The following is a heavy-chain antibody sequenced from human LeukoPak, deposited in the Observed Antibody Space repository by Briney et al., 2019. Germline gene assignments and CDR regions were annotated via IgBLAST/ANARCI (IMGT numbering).Heavy chain of an antibody. Sequence: PSETLSLTCTVSGDSISSGDYYWSWIRQPPGKGLEWIGYIYYSGSTYYNPSLKSRVTISVDTSKNQFSLKLSSVTAADTAVYYCARGLPEGAFDIWGQGTMVTVSS. CDR1: GDSISSGDYY. CDR3: ARGLPEGAFDI. J-gene: IGHJ3*02. D-gene: IGHD1-14*01. V-gene: IGHV4-30-4*01. CDR2: IYYSGST.